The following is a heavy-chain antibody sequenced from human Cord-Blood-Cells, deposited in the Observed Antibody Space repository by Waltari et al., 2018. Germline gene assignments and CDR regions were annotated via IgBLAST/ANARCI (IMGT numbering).Heavy chain of an antibody. Sequence: QVQLVQSGAEVKKPGASVKVSCKASGYTFTSYDTNWVRQATGQGLEWMGWMNPNSGNTGYSQKCQGRVTITRNTAISTAYMELSSLRSEDTAVYYCARMRLPRDAFDIWGQGTMVTVSS. J-gene: IGHJ3*02. CDR2: MNPNSGNT. V-gene: IGHV1-8*03. CDR1: GYTFTSYD. CDR3: ARMRLPRDAFDI. D-gene: IGHD2-8*01.